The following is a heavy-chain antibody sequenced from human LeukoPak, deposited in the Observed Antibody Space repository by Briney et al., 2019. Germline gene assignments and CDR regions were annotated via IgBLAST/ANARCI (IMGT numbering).Heavy chain of an antibody. V-gene: IGHV4-34*01. J-gene: IGHJ5*02. CDR1: GGSFSGYY. CDR3: ARGLELWFGELSDWFDP. Sequence: SETLSLTCAVYGGSFSGYYWSRIRQPPGKGLEWIGEINHSGSTNYNPSLKSRVTISVDTSKNQFSLKLSSVTAADTAVYYCARGLELWFGELSDWFDPWGQGTLVTVSS. D-gene: IGHD3-10*01. CDR2: INHSGST.